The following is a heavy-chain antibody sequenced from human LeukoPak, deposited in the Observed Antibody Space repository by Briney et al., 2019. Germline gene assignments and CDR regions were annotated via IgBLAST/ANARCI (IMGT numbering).Heavy chain of an antibody. CDR1: GFTFSSYA. J-gene: IGHJ4*02. CDR2: ISSNGGST. V-gene: IGHV3-64*01. Sequence: GGSLRLSCAASGFTFSSYAMHWVRQAPGKGLEYVSAISSNGGSTYYANSVKGRFAISRDNSKNTLYLQMGSLRAEDMAVYYCAGESQYSSGWYYFDYWGQGTLVTVSS. D-gene: IGHD6-19*01. CDR3: AGESQYSSGWYYFDY.